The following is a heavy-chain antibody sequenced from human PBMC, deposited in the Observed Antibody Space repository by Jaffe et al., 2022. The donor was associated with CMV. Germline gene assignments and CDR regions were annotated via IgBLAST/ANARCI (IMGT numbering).Heavy chain of an antibody. CDR3: ARHDYKTFAY. CDR2: VFSSGST. Sequence: QLQLQESGPGLVKPSETLSLTCTVSGASISSTNYYWGWIRQPPGKGLEWIGSVFSSGSTSYNPSLKNRLTVSVDTSKNHFSLKVISVTAADTAIYYCARHDYKTFAYWGQGTLVTVSS. V-gene: IGHV4-39*01. J-gene: IGHJ4*02. CDR1: GASISSTNYY. D-gene: IGHD4-4*01.